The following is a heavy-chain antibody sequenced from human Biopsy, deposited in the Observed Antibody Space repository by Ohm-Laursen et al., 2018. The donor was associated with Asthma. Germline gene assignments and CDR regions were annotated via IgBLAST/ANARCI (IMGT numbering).Heavy chain of an antibody. CDR2: VHSTGST. D-gene: IGHD6-13*01. CDR1: PGSINDYY. V-gene: IGHV4-59*07. Sequence: PSHTLSLTSTVSPGSINDYYWNWIRPFPGKGLEWIGYVHSTGSTRFNPSLKSRLTISVDTSVDQVSLKLTSVIAADTAVYYCLRATSTWSQRVPHYFDHWGQGTLVTVSS. J-gene: IGHJ4*02. CDR3: LRATSTWSQRVPHYFDH.